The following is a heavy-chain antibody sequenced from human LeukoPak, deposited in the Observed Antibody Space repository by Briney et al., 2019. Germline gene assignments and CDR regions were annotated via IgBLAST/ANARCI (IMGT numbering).Heavy chain of an antibody. CDR1: GYTLTELS. CDR2: FDPEDGET. J-gene: IGHJ4*02. D-gene: IGHD1-26*01. CDR3: ATFFPPVGATRPGSSPFFWDY. V-gene: IGHV1-24*01. Sequence: ASVKVSCKVSGYTLTELSMHWVRQAPGKGLEWMGGFDPEDGETIYAQKFQGRVTMTEDTSTDTAYMELSSLRSEDTAVYYCATFFPPVGATRPGSSPFFWDYWGQGTLVTVSS.